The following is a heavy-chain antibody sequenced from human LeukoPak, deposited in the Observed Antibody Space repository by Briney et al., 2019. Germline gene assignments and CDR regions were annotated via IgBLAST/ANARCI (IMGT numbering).Heavy chain of an antibody. CDR2: IYWDDDK. V-gene: IGHV2-5*02. CDR3: AHRRAMVRGVIIGFDP. CDR1: GFSLSTSGVG. D-gene: IGHD3-10*01. Sequence: ESGPTLVNPTQTLTLTCTFSGFSLSTSGVGVGWIRQPPGKALEWLALIYWDDDKRYSPSLKSRLTITKDTSKNQVVLTMTNMDPVDTATYYCAHRRAMVRGVIIGFDPWGQGTLVTVSS. J-gene: IGHJ5*02.